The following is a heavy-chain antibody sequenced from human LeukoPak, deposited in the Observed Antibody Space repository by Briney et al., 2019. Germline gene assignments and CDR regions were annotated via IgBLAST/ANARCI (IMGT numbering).Heavy chain of an antibody. J-gene: IGHJ6*02. V-gene: IGHV4-59*08. CDR2: IYYSGST. CDR1: GYSISSGYY. Sequence: SETLSLTCTVSGYSISSGYYWSWIRQPPGKGLEWIGYIYYSGSTNYNPSLKSRVTISVDTSKNQFSLKLSSVTAADTAVYYCARQYYYDSSGYIYGMDVWGQGTTVTVSS. D-gene: IGHD3-22*01. CDR3: ARQYYYDSSGYIYGMDV.